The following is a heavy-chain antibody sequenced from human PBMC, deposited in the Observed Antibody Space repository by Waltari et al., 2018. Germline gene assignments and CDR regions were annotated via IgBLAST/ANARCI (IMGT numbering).Heavy chain of an antibody. CDR1: GGSFSGYY. CDR2: INHSGST. CDR3: ARVRHDFWSGYHRYYYYYMDV. D-gene: IGHD3-3*01. V-gene: IGHV4-34*01. Sequence: QVQLQQWGAGLLKPSETLSLTCAVYGGSFSGYYWSWIRQPPGKGLEWIGEINHSGSTNYNPSLKSRVTISVDTSKNQFSLKLSSVTAADTAVYYCARVRHDFWSGYHRYYYYYMDVWGKGTTVTVSS. J-gene: IGHJ6*03.